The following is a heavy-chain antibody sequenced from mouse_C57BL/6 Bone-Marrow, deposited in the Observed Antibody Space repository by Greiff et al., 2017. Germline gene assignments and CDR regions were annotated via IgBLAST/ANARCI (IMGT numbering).Heavy chain of an antibody. CDR2: IWGDGCT. J-gene: IGHJ2*01. V-gene: IGHV2-3*01. Sequence: VMLVESGPGLVAPSQSLSISCTVSGFSLTSYGVSWVRQPPGKGLEWLGVIWGDGCTNYHSALISSLGISKDNSKSQVFLKLNRLKTEDTATYYCAKGTTTAVVPYLDYWGQGTTLTVSS. CDR3: AKGTTTAVVPYLDY. D-gene: IGHD1-1*01. CDR1: GFSLTSYG.